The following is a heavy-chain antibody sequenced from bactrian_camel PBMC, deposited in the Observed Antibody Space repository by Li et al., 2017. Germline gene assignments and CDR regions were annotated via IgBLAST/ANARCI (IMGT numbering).Heavy chain of an antibody. Sequence: HVQLVESGGGLRQPGGSLRLSCAASGFTFSTYWMYWVRQAPGKGLEWVSAINPGGGTTYNADSVKGRFTIARDNNKETVYLQMNSLKPEDTAVYYCVRDVDSTDGIPDFGYWGQGTQVTVS. V-gene: IGHV3S1*01. CDR2: INPGGGTT. CDR1: GFTFSTYW. J-gene: IGHJ6*01. CDR3: VRDVDSTDGIPDFGY.